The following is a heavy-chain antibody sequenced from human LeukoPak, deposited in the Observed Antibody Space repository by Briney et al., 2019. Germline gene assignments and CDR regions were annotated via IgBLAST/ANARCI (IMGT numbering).Heavy chain of an antibody. CDR3: ARDGVPIRYCSGGSCSGNWFDP. V-gene: IGHV3-21*01. CDR2: ISSNSSYI. D-gene: IGHD2-15*01. J-gene: IGHJ5*02. Sequence: WGSLRISFAASGFTFISYSMNWVRQAPGKGLEWGSSISSNSSYIYYADSVKGRFTISRDNAKNSLYLQMNSLRAEDTAVYYCARDGVPIRYCSGGSCSGNWFDPWGQGTLVTVSS. CDR1: GFTFISYS.